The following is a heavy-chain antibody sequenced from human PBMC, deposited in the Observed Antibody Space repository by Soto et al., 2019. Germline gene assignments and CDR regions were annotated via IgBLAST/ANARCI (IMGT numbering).Heavy chain of an antibody. CDR2: TYYRSKWYN. J-gene: IGHJ6*02. CDR3: AGFGHYYGSVSYFYYGMDV. D-gene: IGHD3-10*01. Sequence: SQTLSLTCAISGDSVSSNSAAWNWIRQSPSRGLEWLGRTYYRSKWYNDYAVSVKSRITINPDTSKNQFSLQLNSVTPEDTAVYYCAGFGHYYGSVSYFYYGMDVWGQGTTVTVSS. CDR1: GDSVSSNSAA. V-gene: IGHV6-1*01.